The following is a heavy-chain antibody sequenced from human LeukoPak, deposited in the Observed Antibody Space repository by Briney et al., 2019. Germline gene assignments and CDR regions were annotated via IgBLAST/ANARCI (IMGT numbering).Heavy chain of an antibody. V-gene: IGHV4-34*01. J-gene: IGHJ4*02. CDR2: INHSGST. Sequence: SETLSLTCAVYGGSFSGYYWSWIRQPPGKGLEWIGEINHSGSTNYNPSLKSRVTISVDTSKNQFSLKLSSVTAADTAVYYCARGGNGYLFDYWGQGTLVTVSS. CDR1: GGSFSGYY. D-gene: IGHD5-18*01. CDR3: ARGGNGYLFDY.